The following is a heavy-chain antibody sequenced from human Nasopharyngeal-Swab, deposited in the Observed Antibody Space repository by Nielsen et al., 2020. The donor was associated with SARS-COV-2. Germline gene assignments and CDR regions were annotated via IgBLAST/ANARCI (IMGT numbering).Heavy chain of an antibody. Sequence: GGSVRLSCAASGFTFSSYGMHWVRQAPGKGLEWVAVISYDGSNKYYADSVKGRFTISRDNSKNTLYLQMNSLRAEDTAVYYCARETVAGTRPDYWGQGTRVTVSS. V-gene: IGHV3-30*03. CDR3: ARETVAGTRPDY. D-gene: IGHD6-19*01. J-gene: IGHJ4*02. CDR1: GFTFSSYG. CDR2: ISYDGSNK.